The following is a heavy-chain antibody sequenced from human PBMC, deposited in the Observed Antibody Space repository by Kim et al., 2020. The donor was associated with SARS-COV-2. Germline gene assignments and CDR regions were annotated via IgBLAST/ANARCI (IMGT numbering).Heavy chain of an antibody. CDR1: GFTFSSYS. V-gene: IGHV3-21*01. CDR3: ARSGSGHPYCGFDY. Sequence: GGSLRLSCAASGFTFSSYSMNWVRQAPGKGLEWVSSIRTSSSYIYYADSVKGRFTISRDNATNSLYLQMNSLIAEGTAVNYCARSGSGHPYCGFDYWGQG. CDR2: IRTSSSYI. J-gene: IGHJ4*02. D-gene: IGHD2-15*01.